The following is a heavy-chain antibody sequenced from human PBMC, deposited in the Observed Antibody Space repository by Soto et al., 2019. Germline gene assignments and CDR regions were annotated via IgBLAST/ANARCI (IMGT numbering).Heavy chain of an antibody. CDR3: AREGAAPYYYYGMDV. CDR1: GGSISSGGYF. V-gene: IGHV4-31*03. J-gene: IGHJ6*02. Sequence: QVQLQESGPGLVKPSQTLSLTCTVSGGSISSGGYFWSWIRQHPGKGLEWIGVIYYSGSTYYNPSLKSRVTISVDTSKNQFSLRLSSVTAADTAVYYCAREGAAPYYYYGMDVWVQGTTVTVSS. CDR2: IYYSGST. D-gene: IGHD6-6*01.